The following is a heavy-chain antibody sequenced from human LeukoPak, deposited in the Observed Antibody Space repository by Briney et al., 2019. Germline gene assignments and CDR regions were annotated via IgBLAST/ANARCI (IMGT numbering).Heavy chain of an antibody. Sequence: GGSLRLSCAASGFTFSSHAMTWVRQAPGKGPEWVSGIGSSGGSTYYADSVKGRFTISRDNSKNTLYLQMNTLRAEDTAVYYCASSNGYHFFFDYWGQGTLVTVSS. CDR1: GFTFSSHA. CDR2: IGSSGGST. CDR3: ASSNGYHFFFDY. J-gene: IGHJ4*02. V-gene: IGHV3-23*01. D-gene: IGHD5-24*01.